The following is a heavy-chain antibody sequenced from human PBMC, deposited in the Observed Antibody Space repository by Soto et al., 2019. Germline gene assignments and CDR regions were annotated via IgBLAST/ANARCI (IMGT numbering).Heavy chain of an antibody. J-gene: IGHJ4*01. D-gene: IGHD6-13*01. CDR3: ARDQAAAGTFFAY. CDR1: GGSISSYGYY. CDR2: IYYSGTT. V-gene: IGHV4-31*03. Sequence: QVQLQESGPGLVKPSQTLSLTCTVSGGSISSYGYYWTWIRQHPGKGLEWIGYIYYSGTTYYNPSLESRLAMSRDTXRNQFSLKLSSVTAADTAVYYCARDQAAAGTFFAYWGHGSLVTVSS.